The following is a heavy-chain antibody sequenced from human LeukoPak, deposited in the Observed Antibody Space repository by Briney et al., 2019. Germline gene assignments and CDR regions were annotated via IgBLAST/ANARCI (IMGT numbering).Heavy chain of an antibody. V-gene: IGHV4-59*01. CDR1: GGSISSYY. CDR3: ARSAVRGVISPQDH. CDR2: IYYSGST. D-gene: IGHD3-10*01. J-gene: IGHJ4*02. Sequence: SETLSLTCTVSGGSISSYYWSWIRQPPGKGLEWIGYIYYSGSTNYNPSLKSRVTISVDTSKNQFSLKLSSVTAADTAVYYCARSAVRGVISPQDHWGQGTLVTVSS.